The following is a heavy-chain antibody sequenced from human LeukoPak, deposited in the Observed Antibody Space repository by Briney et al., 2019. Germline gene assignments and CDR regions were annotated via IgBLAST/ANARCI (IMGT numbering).Heavy chain of an antibody. D-gene: IGHD3-3*01. CDR1: GGSFSGYY. V-gene: IGHV4-34*01. CDR2: INHSGST. Sequence: SETLSLTCAVYGGSFSGYYWSWIRQPPGKGLEWIGEINHSGSTNYNPSLKSRVTISVDTSKNQFSLKLSSVTAADTAVYYCARGGRHYDFWGGYLYYMDVWGKGTTVTVSS. CDR3: ARGGRHYDFWGGYLYYMDV. J-gene: IGHJ6*03.